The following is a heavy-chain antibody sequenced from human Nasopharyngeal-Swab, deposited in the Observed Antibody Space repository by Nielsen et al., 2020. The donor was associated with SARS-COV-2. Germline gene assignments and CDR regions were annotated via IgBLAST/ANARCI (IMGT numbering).Heavy chain of an antibody. CDR2: INTNTGNP. J-gene: IGHJ6*04. D-gene: IGHD6-6*01. V-gene: IGHV7-4-1*02. CDR3: ARVLDPTPYYYGMDV. Sequence: ASVKVSCKASGYTFTSYSMNWVRQAPGQGLEWMGWINTNTGNPTYAQGFTGRFVFSLDTSVSTAYLQISSLKAEDTAVYYCARVLDPTPYYYGMDVWGKGTTVTVSS. CDR1: GYTFTSYS.